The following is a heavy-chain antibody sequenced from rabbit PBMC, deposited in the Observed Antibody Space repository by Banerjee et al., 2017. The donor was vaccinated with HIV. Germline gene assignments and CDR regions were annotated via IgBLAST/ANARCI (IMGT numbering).Heavy chain of an antibody. CDR2: INTSSGNT. Sequence: QEQLEESGGGLVKPEGSLTLTCKASGFSFSNRYVMCWVRQAPGKGLEWIACINTSSGNTVYANWAKGRFTISKTSSTTVTLQMTSLTAADTATYFCARDAGYAGGAPRLDLWGQGTLVTVS. D-gene: IGHD4-2*01. CDR1: GFSFSNRYV. V-gene: IGHV1S45*01. J-gene: IGHJ3*01. CDR3: ARDAGYAGGAPRLDL.